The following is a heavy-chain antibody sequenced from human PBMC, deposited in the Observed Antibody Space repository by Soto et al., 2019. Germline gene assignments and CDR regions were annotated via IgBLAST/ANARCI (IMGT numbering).Heavy chain of an antibody. D-gene: IGHD2-15*01. J-gene: IGHJ4*01. CDR1: GGSMRNVY. CDR2: IFHSGNA. CDR3: ARAHAPTLPFDY. V-gene: IGHV4-59*01. Sequence: PSETLSLTCTVSGGSMRNVYWSWIRQPPGKRLEWIGFIFHSGNAKYNPSLKSRVTISIDTPKSQFSLSLDSVTAADTAVYFCARAHAPTLPFDYWGLGTLVTVS.